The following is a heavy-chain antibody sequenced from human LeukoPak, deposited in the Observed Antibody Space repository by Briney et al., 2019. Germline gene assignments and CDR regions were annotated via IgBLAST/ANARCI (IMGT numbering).Heavy chain of an antibody. CDR2: ISSSGSTI. D-gene: IGHD4-17*01. V-gene: IGHV3-11*01. CDR1: GFTFSDYY. CDR3: AKDLTTVTNGGNDYYYYGMDV. J-gene: IGHJ6*02. Sequence: GGSLRLSCAASGFTFSDYYMSWIRQAPGKGLEWVSYISSSGSTIYYADSVKGRFTISRDNAKNSLYLQMNSLRAEDTAVYYCAKDLTTVTNGGNDYYYYGMDVWGQGTTVTVSS.